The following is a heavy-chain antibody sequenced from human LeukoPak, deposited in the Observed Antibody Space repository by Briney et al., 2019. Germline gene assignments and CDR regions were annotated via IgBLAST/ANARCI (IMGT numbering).Heavy chain of an antibody. CDR2: IRYDGSNK. CDR1: GFTFSSYG. Sequence: GGSLRLSCAASGFTFSSYGMHWVRQAPGKGLEWVAFIRYDGSNKYYADSVKGRFTISRDNSKNTLYLQMNSLRAEDTTVYYCAKGPSGYSSGDNWFDPWGQGTQATVSS. CDR3: AKGPSGYSSGDNWFDP. J-gene: IGHJ5*02. V-gene: IGHV3-30*02. D-gene: IGHD6-19*01.